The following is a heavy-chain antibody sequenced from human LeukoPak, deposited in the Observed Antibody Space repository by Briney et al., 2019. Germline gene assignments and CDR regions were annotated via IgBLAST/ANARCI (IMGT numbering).Heavy chain of an antibody. V-gene: IGHV3-48*03. J-gene: IGHJ4*02. CDR1: GXTLSSYE. D-gene: IGHD6-13*01. CDR2: ISGTGNSI. Sequence: PGGSLRLSCAASGXTLSSYEVNWVRLAPGKGLEWISYISGTGNSIYYADSVKGRFTISRDSAKNSLYLQMNSLRAEDTAVYYCARGPYSSNWYVDYWGQGTLVTVAS. CDR3: ARGPYSSNWYVDY.